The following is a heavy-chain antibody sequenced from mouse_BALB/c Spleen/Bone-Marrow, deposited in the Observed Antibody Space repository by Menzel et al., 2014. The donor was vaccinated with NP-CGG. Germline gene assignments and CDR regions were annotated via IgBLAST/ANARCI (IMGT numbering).Heavy chain of an antibody. Sequence: QVQLQQSGAELVKPGASVNLSCKASGYTFTSYWVYWVKQRPGQGLEWIGEINPSNGRANYNEKFKNKATLTVDKSTSTAYMQVSSLTSEDSAVYYCARRDSRSWFAYWGQGTLVTVSA. D-gene: IGHD2-14*01. J-gene: IGHJ3*01. CDR1: GYTFTSYW. V-gene: IGHV1S81*02. CDR3: ARRDSRSWFAY. CDR2: INPSNGRA.